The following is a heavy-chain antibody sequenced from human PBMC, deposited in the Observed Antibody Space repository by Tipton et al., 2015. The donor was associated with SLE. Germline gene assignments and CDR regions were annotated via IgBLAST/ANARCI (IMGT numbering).Heavy chain of an antibody. J-gene: IGHJ4*02. CDR1: GGSMSSGDYS. CDR3: ARDRGSPSAVDY. Sequence: TLSLTCAVSGGSMSSGDYSWSWIRQPPGKGLEWIWNIYHSGSTFYNPSLKSRVTISVDTSKNQFSLKLSSVTAADTAVYYCARDRGSPSAVDYWGQGTLVTVSS. D-gene: IGHD6-13*01. V-gene: IGHV4-30-2*01. CDR2: IYHSGST.